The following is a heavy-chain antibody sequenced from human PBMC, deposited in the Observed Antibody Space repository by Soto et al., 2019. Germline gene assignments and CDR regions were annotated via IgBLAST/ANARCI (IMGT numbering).Heavy chain of an antibody. Sequence: GASVKVSCKASGYTFTSHGVHWVRQAPGQSLEWMGWINADNGNTKYSQKFQGRVTITRDTSAGTAYMELSSLRSEDTAVYYCTREGPAYYYFVMDVWGQGTTVTVSS. CDR3: TREGPAYYYFVMDV. CDR1: GYTFTSHG. CDR2: INADNGNT. V-gene: IGHV1-3*01. J-gene: IGHJ6*02.